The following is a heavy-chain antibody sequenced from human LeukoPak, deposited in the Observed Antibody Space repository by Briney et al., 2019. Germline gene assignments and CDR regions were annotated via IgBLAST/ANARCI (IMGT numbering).Heavy chain of an antibody. D-gene: IGHD1-26*01. CDR2: IVVGSGNT. Sequence: GASVKVSCKASGFTFTSSAMQWVRQARGQRLKWIGWIVVGSGNTNYAQKFQERVTITRDMSTSTAYMELSSLRSEDTAVYYCAAFRLGGSYPGYFDLWGRGTLVTVSS. V-gene: IGHV1-58*02. CDR1: GFTFTSSA. CDR3: AAFRLGGSYPGYFDL. J-gene: IGHJ2*01.